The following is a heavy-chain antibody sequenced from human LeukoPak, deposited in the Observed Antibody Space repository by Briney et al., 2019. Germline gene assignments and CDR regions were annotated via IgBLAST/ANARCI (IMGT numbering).Heavy chain of an antibody. CDR1: GGSISSYY. Sequence: SETLSLTCTVSGGSISSYYWSWIRQPPGKGLDWIGYIYYSGSTNYNPSLNSRVTISVDTSKNQFSLKLSSVTAADTAVYYCARDLSGGSGSYFAFDIWGQGTMVTVSS. CDR2: IYYSGST. V-gene: IGHV4-59*01. J-gene: IGHJ3*02. CDR3: ARDLSGGSGSYFAFDI. D-gene: IGHD3-10*01.